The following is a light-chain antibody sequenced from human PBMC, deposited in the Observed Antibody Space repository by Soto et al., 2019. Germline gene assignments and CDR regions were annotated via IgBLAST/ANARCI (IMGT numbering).Light chain of an antibody. J-gene: IGLJ1*01. CDR3: SSYAGSNNYV. V-gene: IGLV2-8*01. CDR1: SSDVGGYNY. Sequence: QSALTQPASVSGSPGQSITLSCTGTSSDVGGYNYVSWYQQHPGKAPKLMIYEVSKRPSGVPDRFSGSKSGNTASLTVSGLQAEDEADYYCSSYAGSNNYVFGTGTKVTVL. CDR2: EVS.